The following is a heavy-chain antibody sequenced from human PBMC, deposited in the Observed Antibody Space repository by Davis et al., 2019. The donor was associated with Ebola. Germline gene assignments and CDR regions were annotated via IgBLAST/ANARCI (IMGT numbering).Heavy chain of an antibody. J-gene: IGHJ5*02. CDR1: GGTFSSYA. CDR3: ARQTPRYCSSTSCYYWRFDP. CDR2: IIPIFGTA. Sequence: SVKVSCKASGGTFSSYAISWVRQAPGEGLEWMGGIIPIFGTANYAQKFQGRVTITADESTSTAYMELSSLRSEDTAVYYCARQTPRYCSSTSCYYWRFDPWGQGTLVTVSS. D-gene: IGHD2-2*01. V-gene: IGHV1-69*13.